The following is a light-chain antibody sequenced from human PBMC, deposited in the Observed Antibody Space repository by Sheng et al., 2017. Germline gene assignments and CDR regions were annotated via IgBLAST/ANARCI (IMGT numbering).Light chain of an antibody. Sequence: QSALTQPASVSGSPGQSITISCTGSSSDVGADNYVSWYQQHPGKAPKLMIYDVTNRPSGVSNRFSGSKSGNTASLTISGLQAEDEADYYCSSFAGNQNLLFGGGTKLTVL. CDR1: SSDVGADNY. V-gene: IGLV2-14*03. J-gene: IGLJ3*02. CDR3: SSFAGNQNLL. CDR2: DVT.